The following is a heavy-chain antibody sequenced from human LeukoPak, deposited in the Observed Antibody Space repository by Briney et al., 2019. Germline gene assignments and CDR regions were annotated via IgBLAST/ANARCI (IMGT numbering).Heavy chain of an antibody. CDR1: GFIFTNYF. CDR2: IKHDGSEK. V-gene: IGHV3-7*01. Sequence: GGSLRLSCAASGFIFTNYFMSWVRQAPGKGLEWVASIKHDGSEKYYVDSVRGRFTISRDNTMNSLYLQMSSLRAEDTAVYYCATDRGWRTSGYYLYYFEYRGQGTLVTFSS. CDR3: ATDRGWRTSGYYLYYFEY. J-gene: IGHJ4*02. D-gene: IGHD3-3*01.